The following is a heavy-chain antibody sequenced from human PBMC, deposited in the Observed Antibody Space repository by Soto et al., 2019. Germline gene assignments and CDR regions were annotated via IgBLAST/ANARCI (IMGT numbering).Heavy chain of an antibody. CDR2: ISGYNGNT. D-gene: IGHD4-17*01. CDR1: GFTFTSYG. V-gene: IGHV1-18*01. J-gene: IGHJ4*02. Sequence: ASVKLSCKASGFTFTSYGISGVRQAPGQGLEWMGWISGYNGNTNLAQKLQGRVTVTTDTSTSTAYMELRSLRSDDTAVYYCARVAATVVTIFDYWGQGARVTVSS. CDR3: ARVAATVVTIFDY.